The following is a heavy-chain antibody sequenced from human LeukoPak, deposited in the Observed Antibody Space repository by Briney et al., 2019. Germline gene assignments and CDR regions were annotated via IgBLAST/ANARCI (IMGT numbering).Heavy chain of an antibody. CDR1: GGSISSSSYY. V-gene: IGHV4-39*07. D-gene: IGHD1-14*01. Sequence: KASETLSLTCTVSGGSISSSSYYWGWIRQPPGKGLEWIGSIYYSGSTYYNPSLKSRVTISVDTSKNQFSLKLSSVTAADTAVYYCARRGRSDAFDIWGQGTMVTVSS. J-gene: IGHJ3*02. CDR2: IYYSGST. CDR3: ARRGRSDAFDI.